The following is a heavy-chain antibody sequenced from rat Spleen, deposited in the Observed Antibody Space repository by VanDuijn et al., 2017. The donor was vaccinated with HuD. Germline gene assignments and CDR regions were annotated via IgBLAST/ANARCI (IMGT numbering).Heavy chain of an antibody. CDR2: ISYEGSST. J-gene: IGHJ2*01. CDR3: ARHGDYYSSYIYDYFDY. V-gene: IGHV5-22*01. D-gene: IGHD1-2*01. Sequence: KGLEWVASISYEGSSTYYGDSVKGRFTISRDNAKSTLYLQMNSLRSEDTATYYCARHGDYYSSYIYDYFDYWGQGVMVTVSS.